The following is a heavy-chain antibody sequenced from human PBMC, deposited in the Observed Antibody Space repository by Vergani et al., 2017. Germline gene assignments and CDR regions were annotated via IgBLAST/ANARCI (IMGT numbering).Heavy chain of an antibody. CDR3: ARDCTSGGCPDNYGMDV. V-gene: IGHV3-21*06. J-gene: IGHJ6*02. D-gene: IGHD2-8*01. CDR1: GFTFSDFS. Sequence: EVQLVESGGGLVHPGGSLRLSCAASGFTFSDFSMSWVRQAPGKGLEWVAFIGSSGPYINYADSVKGRFIISRDNTNNSLFLQLRSLRAEDAAVYYCARDCTSGGCPDNYGMDVWGQGATVTVSS. CDR2: IGSSGPYI.